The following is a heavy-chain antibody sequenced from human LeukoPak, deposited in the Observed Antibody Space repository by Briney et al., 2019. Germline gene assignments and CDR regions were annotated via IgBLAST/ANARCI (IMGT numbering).Heavy chain of an antibody. Sequence: SETLSLTCTVSGGSISSISYYWGWLRQPPGKGLQWIGHIYYSGTDFYNPSLKSRVTISVDTSKNQFSLKLSSVTAADTAVYYCARGHEMATTRSYWYFDLWGRGTLVTVSS. CDR2: IYYSGTD. CDR1: GGSISSISYY. V-gene: IGHV4-39*01. D-gene: IGHD5-24*01. J-gene: IGHJ2*01. CDR3: ARGHEMATTRSYWYFDL.